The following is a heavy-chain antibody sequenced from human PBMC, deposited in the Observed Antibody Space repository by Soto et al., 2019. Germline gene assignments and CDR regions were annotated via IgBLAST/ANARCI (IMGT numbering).Heavy chain of an antibody. CDR2: ISYDGSNK. Sequence: VGSLRLSCAASGFTFSSYAMHWVRQAPGKGLEWVAVISYDGSNKYYADSVKGRFTISRDNSKNTLYLQMSSLRAEDTDVYYCARGTRPLEVYYYYGMDVWGQGTTVTVSS. J-gene: IGHJ6*02. V-gene: IGHV3-30-3*01. CDR1: GFTFSSYA. CDR3: ARGTRPLEVYYYYGMDV.